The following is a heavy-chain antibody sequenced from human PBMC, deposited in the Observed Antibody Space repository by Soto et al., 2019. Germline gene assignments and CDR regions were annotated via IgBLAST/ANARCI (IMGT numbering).Heavy chain of an antibody. D-gene: IGHD1-26*01. Sequence: SXKVSFKASGGTXTSYAIGLVRQAPGQGLEWMGGIIPIFSTANYAQKFQGIVTITADESTSTAYIELRSLRSEDTAVYYCARFIVGAYDYWGQGTLGTVSS. CDR2: IIPIFSTA. CDR1: GGTXTSYA. J-gene: IGHJ4*02. CDR3: ARFIVGAYDY. V-gene: IGHV1-69*13.